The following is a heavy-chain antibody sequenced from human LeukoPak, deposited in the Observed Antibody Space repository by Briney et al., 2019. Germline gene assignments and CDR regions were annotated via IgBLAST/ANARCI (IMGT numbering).Heavy chain of an antibody. V-gene: IGHV4-4*02. CDR2: IYHSGST. CDR1: GGSVSSSYW. J-gene: IGHJ6*02. Sequence: SETLSLTCGVSGGSVSSSYWWSWVRQPPGKGLDWIGEIYHSGSTNYNPSLKSRVTISVDKSKNQFSLKLSSVTAADTAVYYCARDERIGYYDILTSKGMDVWGQGTTVTVSS. D-gene: IGHD3-9*01. CDR3: ARDERIGYYDILTSKGMDV.